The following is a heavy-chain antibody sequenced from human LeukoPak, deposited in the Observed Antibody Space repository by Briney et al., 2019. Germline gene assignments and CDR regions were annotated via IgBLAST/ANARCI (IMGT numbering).Heavy chain of an antibody. J-gene: IGHJ3*02. D-gene: IGHD5-24*01. CDR3: ARDQGMATIPGAFDI. V-gene: IGHV4-59*01. CDR2: IYYSGST. CDR1: GGSISSYY. Sequence: PSETLSLTCTVSGGSISSYYWSWIRQPPGKGLEWIGYIYYSGSTNYNPSLKSRVTISVDTSKNQFSLKLSSVTAADTAVYYCARDQGMATIPGAFDIWGQGTMVTVSS.